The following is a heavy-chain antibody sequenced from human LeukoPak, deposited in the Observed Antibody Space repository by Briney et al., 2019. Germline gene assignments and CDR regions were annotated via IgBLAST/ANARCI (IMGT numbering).Heavy chain of an antibody. D-gene: IGHD4-17*01. V-gene: IGHV3-7*01. Sequence: SGGSLRLSCAASGFTFSSYWMSWVRQAPGKGLEWVANIKQDGSEKYYVDSVKGRFTISRDNAKNSLYLQMDSLRAEDTAVYYCARDPYGDYAGFDYWGQGTLVTVSS. CDR2: IKQDGSEK. J-gene: IGHJ4*02. CDR1: GFTFSSYW. CDR3: ARDPYGDYAGFDY.